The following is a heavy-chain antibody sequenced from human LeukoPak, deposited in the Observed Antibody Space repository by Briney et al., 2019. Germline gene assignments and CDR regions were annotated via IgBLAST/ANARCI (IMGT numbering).Heavy chain of an antibody. V-gene: IGHV1-2*02. CDR2: IYPYSGDT. Sequence: ASVKDSCMASGYTFTGYYIHWERQAPGQGLEWMGWIYPYSGDTNYAQNFQGRVTMTRDTSISTAYMELSSLKSDDTAVYYCARDRNGGSSLDIWGQGTMLTVSS. J-gene: IGHJ3*02. D-gene: IGHD6-6*01. CDR1: GYTFTGYY. CDR3: ARDRNGGSSLDI.